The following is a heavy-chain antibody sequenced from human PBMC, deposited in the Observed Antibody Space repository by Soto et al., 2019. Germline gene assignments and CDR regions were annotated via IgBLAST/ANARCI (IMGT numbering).Heavy chain of an antibody. CDR2: ISAYNGNT. CDR1: GYTFTSYG. J-gene: IGHJ5*02. CDR3: AREKRQWFDP. V-gene: IGHV1-18*01. Sequence: ASVKVSCKASGYTFTSYGISWVRQVPGQGLEWMGWISAYNGNTNYAQKLQGRATMTTDTSTSTAYMELRSLRSDDTDVYYCAREKRQWFDPWGQGTLVTVSS.